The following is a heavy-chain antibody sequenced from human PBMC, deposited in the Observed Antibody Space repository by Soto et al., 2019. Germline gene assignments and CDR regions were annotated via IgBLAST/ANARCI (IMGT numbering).Heavy chain of an antibody. Sequence: ASVKVSCKASGYTFTGYYMHWVRQAPGQGLEWMGWINPNSGGTNYAQKFQGWVTMTRDTSISTAYMELSRLRSDDTAVYYCARAGNIVATASYYYMDVWGKGTTVIVSS. CDR1: GYTFTGYY. CDR2: INPNSGGT. CDR3: ARAGNIVATASYYYMDV. J-gene: IGHJ6*03. D-gene: IGHD5-12*01. V-gene: IGHV1-2*04.